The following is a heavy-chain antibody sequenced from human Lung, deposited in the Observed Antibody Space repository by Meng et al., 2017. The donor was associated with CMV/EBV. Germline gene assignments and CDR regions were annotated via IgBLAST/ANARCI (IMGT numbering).Heavy chain of an antibody. CDR2: VISLFGTP. CDR1: GGNFRNDA. V-gene: IGHV1-69*05. CDR3: AIPRVGYCSSSSCPPAY. D-gene: IGHD2-2*01. J-gene: IGHJ4*02. Sequence: SVXVSXKASGGNFRNDAFSWVRQAPGQGLEWVGGVISLFGTPNYAQKFQGRVTITTDESTATVYMEMSSLRSDDTAVFFCAIPRVGYCSSSSCPPAYWGQGXLVTVSS.